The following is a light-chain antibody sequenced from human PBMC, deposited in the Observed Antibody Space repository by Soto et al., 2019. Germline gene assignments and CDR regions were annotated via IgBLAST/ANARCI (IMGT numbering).Light chain of an antibody. CDR1: SSDVGSYNR. J-gene: IGLJ1*01. Sequence: QSALTQPASVSGSPGQSITMSCTGTSSDVGSYNRVSWYQQPPGSAPKLMIYEVSYRPSGVPDRFSGSKSGNTASLTISGLQAEDEADYYCCSYTITSTDVFGTGTKLTVL. V-gene: IGLV2-18*02. CDR2: EVS. CDR3: CSYTITSTDV.